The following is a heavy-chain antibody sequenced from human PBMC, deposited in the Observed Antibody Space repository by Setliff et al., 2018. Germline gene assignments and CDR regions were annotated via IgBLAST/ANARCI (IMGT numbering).Heavy chain of an antibody. CDR3: ARASPFGTAIYKGDYYMDV. CDR1: GYTFTTYA. J-gene: IGHJ6*03. CDR2: INTNTGKP. V-gene: IGHV7-4-1*01. Sequence: ASVKVSCKASGYTFTTYAMCWMRQAPGQGLEWMGWINTNTGKPNYAHGFPGRVVFSLDTYVSTAYLQLYSLKAEDTDVYYCARASPFGTAIYKGDYYMDVWGKGTTVTVSS. D-gene: IGHD2-21*02.